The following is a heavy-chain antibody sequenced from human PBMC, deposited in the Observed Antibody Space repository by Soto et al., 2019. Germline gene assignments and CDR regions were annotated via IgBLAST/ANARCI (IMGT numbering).Heavy chain of an antibody. CDR1: GFTFSSYS. CDR2: ISSSSSTI. J-gene: IGHJ5*02. Sequence: PGGSLRLSCAASGFTFSSYSMNWVRQAPGKGLEWVSYISSSSSTIYYADSVKGRFAISRDNAKNSLYLQMNSLRAEDTAVYYCARHPERIAKMGWFAPWGKGTLFTVPS. D-gene: IGHD6-13*01. CDR3: ARHPERIAKMGWFAP. V-gene: IGHV3-48*01.